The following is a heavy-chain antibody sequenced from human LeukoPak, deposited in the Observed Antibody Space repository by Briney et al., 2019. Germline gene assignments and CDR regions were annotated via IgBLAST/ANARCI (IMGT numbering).Heavy chain of an antibody. CDR2: IRYDGSNK. V-gene: IGHV3-30*02. Sequence: GGSLRLSCAASGFTFSNYAMSWVRQAPGKGLEWVAFIRYDGSNKYYADSVKGRFTISRDNSKNTLYLQMNSLRAEDTAVYYCAKDMATILGGYWGQGTLVTVSS. J-gene: IGHJ4*02. D-gene: IGHD5-24*01. CDR3: AKDMATILGGY. CDR1: GFTFSNYA.